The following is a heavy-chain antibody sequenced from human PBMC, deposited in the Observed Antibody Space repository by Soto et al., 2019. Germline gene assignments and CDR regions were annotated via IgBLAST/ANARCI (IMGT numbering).Heavy chain of an antibody. CDR2: ISPYTSNT. CDR1: GYIFVNYG. Sequence: QVQLVQSGDEVKKPGASVKVSCKAPGYIFVNYGIAWVRQAPRQGLEWMGWISPYTSNTHSASKVQGRLTMTTDTATSTAYMDLGSLTSDDTAVYYCVMVDNYVTPTPQDVWGQGTTVTVSS. J-gene: IGHJ6*02. V-gene: IGHV1-18*01. D-gene: IGHD3-16*01. CDR3: VMVDNYVTPTPQDV.